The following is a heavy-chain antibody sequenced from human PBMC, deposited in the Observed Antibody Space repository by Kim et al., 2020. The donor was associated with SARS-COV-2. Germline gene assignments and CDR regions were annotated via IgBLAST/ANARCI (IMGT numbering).Heavy chain of an antibody. D-gene: IGHD3-16*01. V-gene: IGHV1-2*02. CDR3: ARGADTLSAFDL. J-gene: IGHJ3*01. Sequence: KYAERFQGRVTMTRETAISTVYMELSRLKSDDTTVYYCARGADTLSAFDLWGQGTMVTVSS.